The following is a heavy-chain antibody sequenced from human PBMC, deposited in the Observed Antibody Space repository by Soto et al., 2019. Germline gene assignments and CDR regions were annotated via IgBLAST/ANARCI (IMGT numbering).Heavy chain of an antibody. D-gene: IGHD3-22*01. Sequence: SETLSLTCTVSGGSISSSSYYWGWIRQPPGKGLEWIGSIYYSGSTYYNPSLKSRVTISVDTSKNQFSLKLSSVTAADTAVYYCARVIAEHYYDSSGYYLNFDYWGQGTLVTVSS. V-gene: IGHV4-39*01. CDR2: IYYSGST. CDR1: GGSISSSSYY. CDR3: ARVIAEHYYDSSGYYLNFDY. J-gene: IGHJ4*02.